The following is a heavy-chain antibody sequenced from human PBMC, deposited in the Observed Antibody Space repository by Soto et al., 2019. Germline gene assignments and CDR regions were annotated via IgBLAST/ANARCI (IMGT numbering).Heavy chain of an antibody. CDR1: GGTFSNYA. V-gene: IGHV1-69*12. D-gene: IGHD6-19*01. J-gene: IGHJ2*01. Sequence: QAQLVQSGAEVKKPGSSVKVSCKASGGTFSNYAISWVRQAPGQGLEWMGGITPIFGTANYAQKFQGRVTITADESMNTAYMELSRLRSEDTAVYYCAQTLGLAVAGPGRFDLWGRGTLVTVSS. CDR2: ITPIFGTA. CDR3: AQTLGLAVAGPGRFDL.